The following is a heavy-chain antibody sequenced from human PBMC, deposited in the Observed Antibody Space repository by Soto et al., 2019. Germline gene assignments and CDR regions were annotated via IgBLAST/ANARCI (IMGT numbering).Heavy chain of an antibody. Sequence: QVQLQESGPGLVKPSETLSLTCTVSGGSISSYYWSWIRQPPGKGLEWIGHIYYSGSTNYNPSLKSLVTISVDTSKNQFSLKLSSVTAADTAVYYCARTVSGYDYYYGMDVWGKGTTVTVSS. CDR3: ARTVSGYDYYYGMDV. D-gene: IGHD5-12*01. CDR2: IYYSGST. V-gene: IGHV4-59*01. J-gene: IGHJ6*04. CDR1: GGSISSYY.